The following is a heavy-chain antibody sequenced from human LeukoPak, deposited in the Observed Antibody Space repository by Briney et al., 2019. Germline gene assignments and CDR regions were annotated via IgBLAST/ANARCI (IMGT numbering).Heavy chain of an antibody. CDR3: ARDRRDYDILTGYYRLYYFDY. Sequence: ASVKVSCKASGSTFTDYYMHWVRQAPGQGLEWMGWINPNSGGTNYAQKFQGRVTMTRDTSISTAYMELSRLRSDDTAVYYCARDRRDYDILTGYYRLYYFDYWGQGTLVTVSS. CDR1: GSTFTDYY. D-gene: IGHD3-9*01. CDR2: INPNSGGT. J-gene: IGHJ4*02. V-gene: IGHV1-2*02.